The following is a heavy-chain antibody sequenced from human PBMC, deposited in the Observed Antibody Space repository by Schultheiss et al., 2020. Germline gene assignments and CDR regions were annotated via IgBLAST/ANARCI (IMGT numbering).Heavy chain of an antibody. CDR1: GFAFSSYW. D-gene: IGHD6-19*01. CDR2: IWYDGSNK. J-gene: IGHJ5*02. Sequence: GGSLRLSCAASGFAFSSYWMSWVRQAPGKGLEWVAVIWYDGSNKYYADSVKGRFTISRDYSKNTLYLQMNSLRAEDTAVYHCAKYSLSQHIAVTAHWGGWFDPWGQGTLVTVSS. CDR3: AKYSLSQHIAVTAHWGGWFDP. V-gene: IGHV3-30*02.